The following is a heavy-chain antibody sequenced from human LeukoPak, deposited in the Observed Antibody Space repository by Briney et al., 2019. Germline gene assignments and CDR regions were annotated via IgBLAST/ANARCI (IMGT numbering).Heavy chain of an antibody. V-gene: IGHV3-7*03. CDR2: IKQDGSEK. CDR1: GFAFISYW. CDR3: ARDWELIY. J-gene: IGHJ4*02. D-gene: IGHD1-26*01. Sequence: GGSLRLCCAASGFAFISYWMTWVRQATGKGLEWVANIKQDGSEKYYVDSVRGRFTISRDNTKNSLYLQMNSLRVEDTAVYYCARDWELIYWGQGTLVTVSS.